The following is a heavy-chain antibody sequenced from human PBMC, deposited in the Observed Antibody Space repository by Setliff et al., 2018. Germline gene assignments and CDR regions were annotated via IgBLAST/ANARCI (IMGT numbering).Heavy chain of an antibody. Sequence: PSETLSLTCGVSGYSISSGHFWGWIRQPPGKGLEWLGNIFHSGSTYYNPTLNSRVTMTRDTSTSTVYLEVTSLTSEDTAVYYCARAGMASVNRKGVFEYWGQGTLVTVSS. V-gene: IGHV4-38-2*01. CDR2: IFHSGST. CDR3: ARAGMASVNRKGVFEY. D-gene: IGHD3-10*01. J-gene: IGHJ4*02. CDR1: GYSISSGHF.